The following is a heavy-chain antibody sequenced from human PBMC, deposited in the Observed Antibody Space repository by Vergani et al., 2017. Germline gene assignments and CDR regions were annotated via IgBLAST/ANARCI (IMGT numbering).Heavy chain of an antibody. CDR1: GSPFTNYY. V-gene: IGHV1-46*03. CDR3: ARPRGDILPPDPRRLDY. J-gene: IGHJ4*02. CDR2: FNPSGGST. Sequence: QVLLVQPGAEVKNPGAPVRAPCKTFGSPFTNYYLHWARQVPGQGIEWMGIFNPSGGSTTYAQQFQGRLTMTRDTPTSTVYMDLSNLRSEDTAVYYDARPRGDILPPDPRRLDYWGQGTLVTVSS.